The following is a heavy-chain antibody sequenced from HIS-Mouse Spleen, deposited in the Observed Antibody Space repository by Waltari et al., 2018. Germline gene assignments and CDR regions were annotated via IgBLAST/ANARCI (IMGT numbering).Heavy chain of an antibody. CDR1: VLTFCTSP. V-gene: IGHV3-30-3*01. CDR2: ISYDGSNK. CDR3: ARDPSSSSGFDP. Sequence: QVQLVESGGGVVQPGRSVSPSWSASVLTFCTSPMPWVRQAPGKGLEWVAVISYDGSNKYYADSVKGRFTISRDNSKNTLYLQMNSLRAEDTAVYYCARDPSSSSGFDPWGQGTLVTVSS. J-gene: IGHJ5*02. D-gene: IGHD6-6*01.